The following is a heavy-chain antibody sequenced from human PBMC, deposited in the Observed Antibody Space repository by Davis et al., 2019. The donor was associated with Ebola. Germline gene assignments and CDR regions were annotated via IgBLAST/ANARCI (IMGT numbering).Heavy chain of an antibody. CDR3: ARYRAVAGTQYYGMDV. J-gene: IGHJ6*02. D-gene: IGHD6-19*01. Sequence: ASVQVSCKASRYTFTRYAMHWVRQAPGQRLEWMGWINAGNGNTKYSQKFQGRVTITRDTSASTAYMELSSLRSEDTAVYYCARYRAVAGTQYYGMDVWGQGTTVTVSS. V-gene: IGHV1-3*01. CDR2: INAGNGNT. CDR1: RYTFTRYA.